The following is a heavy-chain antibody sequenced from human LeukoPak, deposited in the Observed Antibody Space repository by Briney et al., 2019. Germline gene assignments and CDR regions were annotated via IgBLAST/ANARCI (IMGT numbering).Heavy chain of an antibody. Sequence: PSETLSLTCTVSGGSISSGGYYWSWIRQHPGKGLEWIGYIYYSGSTYYNPSLKSRVTISVDTSKNLFSLKLSSVTAADTAVYYCARGKGLHLFDYWGQGTLVTVSS. CDR3: ARGKGLHLFDY. J-gene: IGHJ4*02. CDR2: IYYSGST. CDR1: GGSISSGGYY. V-gene: IGHV4-31*03. D-gene: IGHD4-11*01.